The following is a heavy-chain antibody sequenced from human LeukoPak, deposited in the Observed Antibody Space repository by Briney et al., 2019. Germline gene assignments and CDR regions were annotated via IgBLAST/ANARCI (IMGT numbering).Heavy chain of an antibody. Sequence: PGGSLRLSCAASGFTVSSNYMSWVRQAPGKGLEWVSVIYSGGSTYYADSVKGRFTISRDNSKNTLYLQMNSLRAEDTAVYYCAKALGEQWPNYWGQGTLVTVSS. J-gene: IGHJ4*02. D-gene: IGHD6-19*01. CDR3: AKALGEQWPNY. CDR2: IYSGGST. CDR1: GFTVSSNY. V-gene: IGHV3-53*01.